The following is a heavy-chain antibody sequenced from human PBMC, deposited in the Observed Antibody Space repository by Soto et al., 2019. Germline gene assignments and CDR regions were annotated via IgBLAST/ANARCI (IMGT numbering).Heavy chain of an antibody. J-gene: IGHJ4*02. CDR2: IIPIFNST. CDR3: AREGRGKKAGYNGLVSLGY. CDR1: GSRFSNYV. V-gene: IGHV1-69*06. Sequence: ASVKVSCKXSGSRFSNYVISWARQAPGHGLEWLGRIIPIFNSTKYAQNFQGRVTITADKSTSTASLELSSLRSDDTAVYFCAREGRGKKAGYNGLVSLGYWGQGTLVTVSS. D-gene: IGHD2-2*02.